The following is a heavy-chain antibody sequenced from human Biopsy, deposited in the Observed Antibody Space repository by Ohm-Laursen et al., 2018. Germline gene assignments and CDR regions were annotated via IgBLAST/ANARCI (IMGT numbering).Heavy chain of an antibody. J-gene: IGHJ2*01. CDR1: GDSISSYY. V-gene: IGHV4-59*01. CDR3: ARDRGYYSDRTVPGYFDL. CDR2: VYYTGST. D-gene: IGHD3-22*01. Sequence: GTLSLTCTVSGDSISSYYWSWIRQPPGKGLEWIGYVYYTGSTDYNPSLQSRVTISVDTSKNHFSLRLRSVTPADTAIYYCARDRGYYSDRTVPGYFDLWGRGTLVTVS.